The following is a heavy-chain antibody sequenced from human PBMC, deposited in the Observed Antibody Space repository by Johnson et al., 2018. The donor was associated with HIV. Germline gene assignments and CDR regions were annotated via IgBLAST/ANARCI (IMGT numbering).Heavy chain of an antibody. J-gene: IGHJ3*02. CDR1: GFTFSSYG. CDR2: ISYDGSNK. V-gene: IGHV3-30*03. CDR3: AIHYYGTLGAFDI. D-gene: IGHD3-10*01. Sequence: QVQLVESGGGVVQPGRSLRLSCAASGFTFSSYGMHWVRQAPGKGLEWVAVISYDGSNKYYADSVKGRFTISRDNSKNTVYLQMNSLRAEDTAVYYCAIHYYGTLGAFDIWGQGTMVTVSS.